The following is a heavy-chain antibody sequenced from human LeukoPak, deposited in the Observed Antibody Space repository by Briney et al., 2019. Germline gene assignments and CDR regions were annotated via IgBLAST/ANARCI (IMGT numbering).Heavy chain of an antibody. CDR1: GFTFSHFW. V-gene: IGHV3-7*03. CDR2: IKKTGSET. CDR3: ARGGNHVYY. Sequence: GGSLRLSCAASGFTFSHFWMSWVRQAPGKGLEWVAYIKKTGSETYYVDSVKGRFTITRDNTRNSLFLQMYSLRAEDTAVYYCARGGNHVYYWGQGTLVTVSS. D-gene: IGHD4-23*01. J-gene: IGHJ4*02.